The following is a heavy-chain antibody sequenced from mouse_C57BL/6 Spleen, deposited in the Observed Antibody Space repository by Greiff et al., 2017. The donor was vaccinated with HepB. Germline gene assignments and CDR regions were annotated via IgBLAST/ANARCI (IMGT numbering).Heavy chain of an antibody. CDR1: GFNIKDYY. V-gene: IGHV14-2*01. CDR2: IDPEDGDT. D-gene: IGHD3-3*01. CDR3: ARWGAVTGAYSYFDV. Sequence: EVQLQQSGAELVKPGASVKLSCTASGFNIKDYYMHWVKQRTEQGLEWIGRIDPEDGDTKYAPTFQGKATITADTSSNTAFLQLRSLTSEDTAVYYCARWGAVTGAYSYFDVWGTVTTVTVSS. J-gene: IGHJ1*03.